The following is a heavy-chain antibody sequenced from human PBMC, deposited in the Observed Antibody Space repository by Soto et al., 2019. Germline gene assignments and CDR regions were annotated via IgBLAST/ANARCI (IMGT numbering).Heavy chain of an antibody. V-gene: IGHV1-69*13. Sequence: SVKVSCEASGGGYSSYASSWVRQAPGQGLEWMGGIIPIFGTANYAQKFQGRVTITADESTSTAYMELSGLRSDDTAVYYCARDKDRLQLGGNYYYILDVWGQGTTVTVSS. CDR2: IIPIFGTA. CDR3: ARDKDRLQLGGNYYYILDV. D-gene: IGHD5-12*01. J-gene: IGHJ6*02. CDR1: GGGYSSYA.